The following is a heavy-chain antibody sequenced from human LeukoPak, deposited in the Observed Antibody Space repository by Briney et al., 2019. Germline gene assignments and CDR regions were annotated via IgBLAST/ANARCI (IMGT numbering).Heavy chain of an antibody. Sequence: GGSLRLSCAASGFTLSSYAMSWVRQAPGKGLQWVSGISSSGGSTYYADPVKGRFTISRDNSKNTLYLQMNSLRAEDTAVYYCARGGSYLSAFDIWGQGTMVTVSS. CDR1: GFTLSSYA. CDR2: ISSSGGST. V-gene: IGHV3-23*01. CDR3: ARGGSYLSAFDI. D-gene: IGHD1-26*01. J-gene: IGHJ3*02.